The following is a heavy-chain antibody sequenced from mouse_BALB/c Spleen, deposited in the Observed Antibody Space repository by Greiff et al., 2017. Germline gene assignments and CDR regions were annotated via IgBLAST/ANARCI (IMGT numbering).Heavy chain of an antibody. Sequence: KLVEPGGGLVQPGGSLKLSCAALGTTFSSYTMSWVRLTPDKSLVWVAYISNGGGSTYYPDTVKGRFTISRDNAKNTLYLQMSSLKSEDTAMYYCARLHDYWYFDVWGAGTTVTVSS. J-gene: IGHJ1*01. CDR2: ISNGGGST. CDR3: ARLHDYWYFDV. CDR1: GTTFSSYT. V-gene: IGHV5-12-2*01. D-gene: IGHD2-3*01.